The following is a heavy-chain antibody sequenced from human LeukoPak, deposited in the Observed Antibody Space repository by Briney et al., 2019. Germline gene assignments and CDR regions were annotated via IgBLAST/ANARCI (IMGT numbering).Heavy chain of an antibody. CDR3: ARVGWSGGSCYSGRGPFDP. Sequence: GGSLRLSCAASGFTFSSYWMSWVRQAPGKGLEWVANIKHDGSETYYADSVKGRFTISRDSAKNPLYLQMNSLRAEDTAVYYCARVGWSGGSCYSGRGPFDPWGQGTLVTVSS. J-gene: IGHJ5*02. CDR1: GFTFSSYW. V-gene: IGHV3-7*01. D-gene: IGHD2-15*01. CDR2: IKHDGSET.